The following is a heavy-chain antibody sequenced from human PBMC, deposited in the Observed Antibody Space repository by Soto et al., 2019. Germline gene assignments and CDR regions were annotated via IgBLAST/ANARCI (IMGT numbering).Heavy chain of an antibody. CDR2: IYYSGST. J-gene: IGHJ4*02. CDR1: GGSISSSSYY. Sequence: QLQLQESGPGLVKPSETLSLTCTVSGGSISSSSYYWGWIRQPPGKGLEWIGSIYYSGSTYYNPSLKSRVTISVDTSKNQFSLKLSSVTAADTAVYYCARLRLAVVTPIVDYWGQGTLVTVSS. V-gene: IGHV4-39*01. CDR3: ARLRLAVVTPIVDY. D-gene: IGHD2-21*02.